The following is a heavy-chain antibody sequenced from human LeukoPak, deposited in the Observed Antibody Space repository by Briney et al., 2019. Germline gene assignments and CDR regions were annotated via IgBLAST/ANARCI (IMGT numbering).Heavy chain of an antibody. Sequence: GASVKVSCKASGYSFINFGLSWVRQAPGQGLEWMGWISAYNHNTNYAQKFQGRVTLTTDTSTTTAYMELRTLTSDDTAMYYCARDRVPRLTVAGSIDSWGQGTLVTVSS. CDR1: GYSFINFG. CDR2: ISAYNHNT. CDR3: ARDRVPRLTVAGSIDS. D-gene: IGHD6-19*01. J-gene: IGHJ4*02. V-gene: IGHV1-18*01.